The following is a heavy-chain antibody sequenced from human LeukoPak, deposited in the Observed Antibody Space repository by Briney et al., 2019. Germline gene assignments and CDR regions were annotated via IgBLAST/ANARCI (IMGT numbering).Heavy chain of an antibody. J-gene: IGHJ4*02. CDR3: AKDSSSSSWRDFDY. Sequence: PGGSLRLSCAASGFTFDDYAMHWVRQAPGKGLEWVSGISWNSGSIGYADSVKGRFTIPRDNAKNSLYLQMNSLRAEDTALYYCAKDSSSSSWRDFDYWGQGTLVTVSS. CDR2: ISWNSGSI. D-gene: IGHD6-13*01. CDR1: GFTFDDYA. V-gene: IGHV3-9*01.